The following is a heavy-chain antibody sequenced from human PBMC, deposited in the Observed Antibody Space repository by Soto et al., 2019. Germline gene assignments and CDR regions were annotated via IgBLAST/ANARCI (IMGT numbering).Heavy chain of an antibody. D-gene: IGHD4-4*01. CDR3: ARPLWRDDYNWGYFAL. J-gene: IGHJ2*01. CDR2: ISYDGSNK. Sequence: QVQLVESGGGVVQPGRSLRLSCAASGFTFSSYAMHWFRQVPGKGLEWVAVISYDGSNKYYADSVKGRFTISRDNSKNTLYLQMNSLRAEDTAVYYCARPLWRDDYNWGYFALWGRGTLVTVSS. V-gene: IGHV3-30-3*01. CDR1: GFTFSSYA.